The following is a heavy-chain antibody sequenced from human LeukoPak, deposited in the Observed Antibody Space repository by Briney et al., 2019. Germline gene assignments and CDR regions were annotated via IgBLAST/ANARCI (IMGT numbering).Heavy chain of an antibody. J-gene: IGHJ4*02. CDR3: ARGDLSAAGTVDH. V-gene: IGHV1-2*02. Sequence: EASVKVSCKASGYIFSDYYMHWVRQAPGQGLEWLGWINPKSGAADYAQQFRGRVTMTRDTSINTDYMEMKRVTSDDTAVYYCARGDLSAAGTVDHWGQGTLVTVSS. D-gene: IGHD6-13*01. CDR2: INPKSGAA. CDR1: GYIFSDYY.